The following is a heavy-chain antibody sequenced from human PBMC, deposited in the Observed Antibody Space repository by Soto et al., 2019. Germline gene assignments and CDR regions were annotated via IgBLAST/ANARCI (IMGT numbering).Heavy chain of an antibody. CDR1: GGTFSSYT. J-gene: IGHJ5*02. V-gene: IGHV1-69*02. D-gene: IGHD6-19*01. CDR3: AARRLDEEGDWFDP. Sequence: QVQLVQSGAEVKKPGSSVKVSCKASGGTFSSYTISWVRQAPGQGLEWMGRIIPILGIANYAQKFQGRVTITADKSTSTAYMELSSLRSEDTAVYYCAARRLDEEGDWFDPWGQGTLVTVSS. CDR2: IIPILGIA.